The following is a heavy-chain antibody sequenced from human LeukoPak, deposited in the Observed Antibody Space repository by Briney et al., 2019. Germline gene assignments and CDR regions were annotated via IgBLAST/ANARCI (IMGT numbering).Heavy chain of an antibody. Sequence: GGSLRLSCAASGSTFSSYGMHWVRQAPGKGLEWVAVISYDGSNKYYADSVKGRFTISRDNSKNTLYLQMNSLRAEDTAVYYCAKDRVGAKDYWGQGTLVTVSS. V-gene: IGHV3-30*18. D-gene: IGHD1-26*01. J-gene: IGHJ4*02. CDR1: GSTFSSYG. CDR2: ISYDGSNK. CDR3: AKDRVGAKDY.